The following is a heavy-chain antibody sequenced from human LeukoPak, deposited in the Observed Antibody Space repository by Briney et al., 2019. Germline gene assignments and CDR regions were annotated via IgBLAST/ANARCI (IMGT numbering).Heavy chain of an antibody. J-gene: IGHJ4*02. CDR3: ASGVQYDFWSGYYPFDY. Sequence: SETLSLTCTVSGYSISSGYYWGWIRQPPGKGLEWIGYIYHSGSTYYNPSLKSRVTISVDRSKNQFSLKLSSVTAADTAVYYCASGVQYDFWSGYYPFDYWGQGTLVTVSS. D-gene: IGHD3-3*01. CDR1: GYSISSGYY. CDR2: IYHSGST. V-gene: IGHV4-38-2*02.